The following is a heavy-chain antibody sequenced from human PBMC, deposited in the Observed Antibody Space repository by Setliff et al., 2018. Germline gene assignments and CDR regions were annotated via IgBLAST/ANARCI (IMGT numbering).Heavy chain of an antibody. D-gene: IGHD3-10*01. CDR2: ISYDGSNK. J-gene: IGHJ4*02. CDR3: AKAHSITMVRGVRSPDY. Sequence: AGESLKISCAASGFTFSSYGMHWVRQAPGKGLEWVAVISYDGSNKYYADSVKGRFTISRDNSKNTLYLQMNSLRAEDTAVYYCAKAHSITMVRGVRSPDYWGQGTLVTVSS. V-gene: IGHV3-30*18. CDR1: GFTFSSYG.